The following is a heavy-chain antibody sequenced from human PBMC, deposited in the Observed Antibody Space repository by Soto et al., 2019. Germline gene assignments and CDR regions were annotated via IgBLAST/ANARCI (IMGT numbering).Heavy chain of an antibody. Sequence: QVQLQESGPGLVKPSETLSLTCTVSGGSISRYYWSWIRQPPGKGLEWIGYMYNTGSTVYNPSFKSRFPISVDTSKNQFSLKLNSVTAADTAVYYCARDLWGYCGTDCYPLDVWGQGTTVTVSS. CDR3: ARDLWGYCGTDCYPLDV. V-gene: IGHV4-59*01. D-gene: IGHD2-21*02. J-gene: IGHJ6*02. CDR2: MYNTGST. CDR1: GGSISRYY.